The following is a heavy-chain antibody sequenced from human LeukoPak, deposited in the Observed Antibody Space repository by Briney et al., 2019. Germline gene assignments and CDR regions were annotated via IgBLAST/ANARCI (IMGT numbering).Heavy chain of an antibody. V-gene: IGHV3-74*01. Sequence: GGSLRLSCAASGFTFSSYWMHWVRQVPGQGLVWVSHIDGDGRIAHYGDSVKGRFTISRDNAKNTVYLQMDSLRAEDTAVYYCARDGYSSGWLSYWGQGTLVTVSS. CDR2: IDGDGRIA. CDR3: ARDGYSSGWLSY. J-gene: IGHJ4*02. D-gene: IGHD6-19*01. CDR1: GFTFSSYW.